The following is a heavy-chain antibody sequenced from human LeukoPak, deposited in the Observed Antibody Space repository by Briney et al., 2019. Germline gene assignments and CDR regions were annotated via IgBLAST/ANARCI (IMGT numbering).Heavy chain of an antibody. J-gene: IGHJ4*02. CDR2: ISGSGGST. V-gene: IGHV3-23*01. D-gene: IGHD3-22*01. CDR3: AKSSAEYYDSSGYWYYFDY. Sequence: QTGGSLRLSCAASGFTFSSYAMSWVRQAPGKGLEWVSAISGSGGSTYYADSVKGRSTISRDNSKNTLYLQMNSLRAEDTAVYYCAKSSAEYYDSSGYWYYFDYWGQGTLVTVSS. CDR1: GFTFSSYA.